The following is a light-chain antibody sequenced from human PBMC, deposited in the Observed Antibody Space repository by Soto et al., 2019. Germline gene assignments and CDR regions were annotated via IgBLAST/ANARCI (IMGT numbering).Light chain of an antibody. V-gene: IGLV1-40*01. J-gene: IGLJ2*01. CDR3: QSYDTSLSASV. CDR2: DNT. CDR1: RSNIGAGTA. Sequence: QPVLTQPPSVSGAPGQRVTISCTGSRSNIGAGTAVHWYQQLPATAHKLLIYDNTNPPSGGPDRFSASESGTSASLAITGLESEDDADYYGQSYDTSLSASVFGGGTKLTVL.